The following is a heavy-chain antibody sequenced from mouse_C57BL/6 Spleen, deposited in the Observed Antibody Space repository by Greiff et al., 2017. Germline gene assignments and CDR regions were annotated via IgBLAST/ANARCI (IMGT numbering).Heavy chain of an antibody. CDR2: ITPNNGGT. CDR1: GYTFTDYN. J-gene: IGHJ2*01. CDR3: AREGGWLLDY. D-gene: IGHD2-3*01. Sequence: EVKLMESGPELVKPGASVKIPCKASGYTFTDYNMDWVKQSHGKSLEWIGDITPNNGGTIYNQKFKGKDTLTVDKSSSTAYMELRSLTSEDTAVYYCAREGGWLLDYWGQGTTLTVSS. V-gene: IGHV1-18*01.